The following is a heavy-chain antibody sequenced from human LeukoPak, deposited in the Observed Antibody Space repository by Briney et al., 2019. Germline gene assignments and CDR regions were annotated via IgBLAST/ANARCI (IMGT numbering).Heavy chain of an antibody. CDR2: LSSSSSYI. CDR1: GFTFSSYS. Sequence: PGGSLRLSCAASGFTFSSYSMNWVRQAPGKGLEWVSSLSSSSSYIYYADSVKGRFTISRDNAKNSLYLQMNSLRAEDTAVYYCARARPNYYDSSVSAFDIWGQGTMVTVSS. D-gene: IGHD3-22*01. J-gene: IGHJ3*02. CDR3: ARARPNYYDSSVSAFDI. V-gene: IGHV3-21*04.